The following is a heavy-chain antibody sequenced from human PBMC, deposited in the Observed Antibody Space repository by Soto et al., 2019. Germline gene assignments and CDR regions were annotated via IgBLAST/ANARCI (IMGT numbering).Heavy chain of an antibody. J-gene: IGHJ6*02. CDR1: GFTFSDYH. CDR2: ISSSGSTI. D-gene: IGHD1-26*01. V-gene: IGHV3-11*04. Sequence: GGSLRLACAASGFTFSDYHMSWIRQAPGKGLEWVSYISSSGSTIYYADSVKGRFTISRDNSKNSLYLQMSSLRAEDTAVYYCARRQISPLTRGAPPARGGMHVPGQATTVSGSS. CDR3: ARRQISPLTRGAPPARGGMHV.